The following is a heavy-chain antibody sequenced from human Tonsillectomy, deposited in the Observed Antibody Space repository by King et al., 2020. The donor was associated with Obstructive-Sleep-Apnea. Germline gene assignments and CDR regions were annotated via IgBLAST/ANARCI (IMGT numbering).Heavy chain of an antibody. CDR2: ISLSGGIT. V-gene: IGHV3-23*04. CDR1: GFTFSSYA. Sequence: VQLVESGGGLVQPGGSLRLSCTASGFTFSSYAMSWVRQAPGKGLEWVSTISLSGGITYYADSVKGRLTISRDNSKNTLYLHMNSLRAEDTAVYYCAKEGCSGGSCYSGYWGQGTLVTVSS. CDR3: AKEGCSGGSCYSGY. D-gene: IGHD2-15*01. J-gene: IGHJ4*02.